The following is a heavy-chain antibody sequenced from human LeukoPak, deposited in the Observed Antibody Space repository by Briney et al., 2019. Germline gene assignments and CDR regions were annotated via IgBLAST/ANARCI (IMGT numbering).Heavy chain of an antibody. CDR2: IIPNSGGT. D-gene: IGHD2-8*01. Sequence: GSLKVSCKASGYTFTDYYIHWVRQAPGQGLEWMGWIIPNSGGTNYAQKFQGRVTMTRDTSISTAYMELSRLKSDDTAVYYWARGHYAIGLEYGGQGTLVTVSS. V-gene: IGHV1-2*02. CDR1: GYTFTDYY. J-gene: IGHJ4*02. CDR3: ARGHYAIGLEY.